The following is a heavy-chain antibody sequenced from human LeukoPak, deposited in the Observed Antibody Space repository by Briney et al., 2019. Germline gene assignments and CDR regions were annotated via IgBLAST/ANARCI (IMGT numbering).Heavy chain of an antibody. Sequence: GGSLRLSCAASGFTFSSYGMHWVRQAPGKGLEWVAVIWYDGSNKYYADSVKGRFTISRDNAKNSLYLQMNSLRDEDTAVYYCARDARLFDYWGQGTLVTVSS. CDR1: GFTFSSYG. V-gene: IGHV3-33*01. CDR2: IWYDGSNK. CDR3: ARDARLFDY. J-gene: IGHJ4*02.